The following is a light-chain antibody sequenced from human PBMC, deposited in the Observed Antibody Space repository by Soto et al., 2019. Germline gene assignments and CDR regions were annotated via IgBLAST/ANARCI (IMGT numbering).Light chain of an antibody. CDR2: GAS. CDR1: QSVLYSSNNKNY. Sequence: DIVMTQSPDSLAVSLGERATINCKSSQSVLYSSNNKNYLAWYQQKPGQPPELLIYGASTRESGVPDRFSGSGSGTDFTLTISSLQAEDVAVYYCQQYYSSPYTFGQGTKLEIK. J-gene: IGKJ2*01. CDR3: QQYYSSPYT. V-gene: IGKV4-1*01.